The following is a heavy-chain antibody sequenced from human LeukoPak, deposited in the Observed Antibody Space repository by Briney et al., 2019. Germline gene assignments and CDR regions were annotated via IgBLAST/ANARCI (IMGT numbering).Heavy chain of an antibody. CDR2: IIPIFGTA. CDR1: GGTFSSYA. V-gene: IGHV1-69*13. D-gene: IGHD2-2*01. J-gene: IGHJ5*02. CDR3: ARDVVPASIVNWFDP. Sequence: GASAKVSCKASGGTFSSYAISWVRQAPGQGLEWMGGIIPIFGTANYAQKFQGRVTITADESTSTAHMELSSLRSEATAVYYCARDVVPASIVNWFDPWGQGTLVTVSS.